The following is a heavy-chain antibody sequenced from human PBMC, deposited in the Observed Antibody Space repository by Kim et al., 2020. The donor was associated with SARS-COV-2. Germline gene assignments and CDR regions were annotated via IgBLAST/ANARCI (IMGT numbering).Heavy chain of an antibody. Sequence: GGSLRLSCAASGFTFDDYAMHWVRQAPGKGLEWVSGISWNSGSIGYADSVKGRFTISRDNAKNSLYLQMNSLRAEETALYYCAKGDIVVVPAAHFDYWGQGTLVTVSS. CDR1: GFTFDDYA. D-gene: IGHD2-2*01. J-gene: IGHJ4*02. CDR2: ISWNSGSI. V-gene: IGHV3-9*01. CDR3: AKGDIVVVPAAHFDY.